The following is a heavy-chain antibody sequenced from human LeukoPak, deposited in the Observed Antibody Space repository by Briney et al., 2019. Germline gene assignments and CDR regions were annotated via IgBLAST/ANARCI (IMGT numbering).Heavy chain of an antibody. J-gene: IGHJ4*02. V-gene: IGHV4-39*07. Sequence: PSETLSLTCTVSGGSVSSGSYYWSWIRQPPGKGLEWIGEINHSGSTNYNPSLKSRVTISVDTSKNQFSLKLSSVTAADTAVYYCASGHGPPTGITIGSPFDYWGQGTLVTVSS. CDR3: ASGHGPPTGITIGSPFDY. CDR2: INHSGST. D-gene: IGHD3-9*01. CDR1: GGSVSSGSYY.